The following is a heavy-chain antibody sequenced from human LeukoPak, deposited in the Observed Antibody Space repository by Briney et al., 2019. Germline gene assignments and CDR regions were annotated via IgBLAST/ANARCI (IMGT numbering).Heavy chain of an antibody. V-gene: IGHV4-39*01. CDR2: IYYSGSI. D-gene: IGHD2-21*01. J-gene: IGHJ4*02. Sequence: SETLSLTCSVSGDFISNGAYYWGWIRQPPGKELEWIGSIYYSGSIFYNSSLESRITMSVDTSKNQFYLNLKSVTAADTAVYYCARLCEATSCARFEYWGQGAVVTVSS. CDR3: ARLCEATSCARFEY. CDR1: GDFISNGAYY.